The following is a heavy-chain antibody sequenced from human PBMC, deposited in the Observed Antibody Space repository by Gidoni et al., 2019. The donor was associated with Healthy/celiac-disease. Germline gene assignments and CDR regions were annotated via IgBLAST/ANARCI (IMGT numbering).Heavy chain of an antibody. D-gene: IGHD6-19*01. V-gene: IGHV4-59*01. Sequence: QVQLQESGPGLVKPSETLSLTCTVSGGSISSYYWSWIRQPPGQGLEWIGYIYYSGSTNYNPSLKSRVTISVDTSKNQFSLKLSSVTAADTAVYYCARDRGWYRWFDPWGQGTLVTVSS. CDR2: IYYSGST. CDR3: ARDRGWYRWFDP. J-gene: IGHJ5*02. CDR1: GGSISSYY.